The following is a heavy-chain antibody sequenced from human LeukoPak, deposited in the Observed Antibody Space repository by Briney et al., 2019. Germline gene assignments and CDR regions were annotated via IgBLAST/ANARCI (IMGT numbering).Heavy chain of an antibody. V-gene: IGHV4-34*01. D-gene: IGHD3-22*01. J-gene: IGHJ4*02. Sequence: SETPSLTCAVYGGSFSGYYWSWIRQPPGKGVEWIGEINHSGSTNYKPSLKSRVMISVDTSKNQISLKLRSVTAADTAIYYCARVSSRRLPPTYSYDRRNYFDYWGQGTLVTVSS. CDR1: GGSFSGYY. CDR3: ARVSSRRLPPTYSYDRRNYFDY. CDR2: INHSGST.